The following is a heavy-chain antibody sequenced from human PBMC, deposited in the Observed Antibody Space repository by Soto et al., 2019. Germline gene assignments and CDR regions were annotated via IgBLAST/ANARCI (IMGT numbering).Heavy chain of an antibody. V-gene: IGHV4-30-2*01. CDR1: GDSISSADYS. CDR2: ISHSGST. Sequence: HLQLQESGSRLVKPSQTLSLNCAVSGDSISSADYSWNWVRQPPGKGLEWIGYISHSGSTYYNPSLKSRVTISVDRSRNHFSLNLSSVTAADTAVYYCASQTSVLWHYWGQGTLVTVSS. J-gene: IGHJ4*02. D-gene: IGHD3-16*01. CDR3: ASQTSVLWHY.